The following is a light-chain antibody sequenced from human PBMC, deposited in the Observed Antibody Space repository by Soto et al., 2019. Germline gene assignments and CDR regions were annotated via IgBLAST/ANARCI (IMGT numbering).Light chain of an antibody. V-gene: IGLV2-14*01. J-gene: IGLJ1*01. CDR3: SSYTSSSTLPGV. CDR2: DVS. Sequence: QSVLTQPASVSGSPGQSITISCTGTSSDVSGYNYVSWYQQHPGKAPKLMIYDVSNRPSGVSNRFSGSKSGNTASLTISGLQAEDEADYYCSSYTSSSTLPGVFGTGTKVTVL. CDR1: SSDVSGYNY.